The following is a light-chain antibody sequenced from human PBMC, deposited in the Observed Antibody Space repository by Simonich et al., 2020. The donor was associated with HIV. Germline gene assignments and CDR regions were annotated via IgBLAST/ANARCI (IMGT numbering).Light chain of an antibody. V-gene: IGKV3-11*01. CDR3: QQYGSSPVT. Sequence: EIVLTQSPATLSLSPGEKANLSCRASQSVSSYLAWYQQKPGQAPRLLIYDASNRATGIPARFSGSGSGTDFTLTISSREPEDFAVYYCQQYGSSPVTFGGGTKVEIK. J-gene: IGKJ4*01. CDR1: QSVSSY. CDR2: DAS.